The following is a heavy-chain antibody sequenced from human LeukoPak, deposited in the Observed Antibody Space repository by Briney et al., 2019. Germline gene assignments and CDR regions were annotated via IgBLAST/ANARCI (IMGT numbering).Heavy chain of an antibody. J-gene: IGHJ6*03. CDR1: GYTFSTYD. D-gene: IGHD6-6*01. V-gene: IGHV1-8*03. Sequence: ASVKVSCKASGYTFSTYDINWLRQASGQGLEWMGWMNPNSDNTGYVEKFQDRVTFTKNTSISTAYMELGSLRSEDTAVYYCARAGVAARPYPQHYYYYYYMDVWGQGTTVTVSS. CDR3: ARAGVAARPYPQHYYYYYYMDV. CDR2: MNPNSDNT.